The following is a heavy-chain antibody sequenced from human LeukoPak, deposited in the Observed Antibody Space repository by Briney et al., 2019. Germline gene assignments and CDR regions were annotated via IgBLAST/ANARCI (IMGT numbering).Heavy chain of an antibody. CDR3: AREIRAGYYDFWSGNYYYYYMDV. J-gene: IGHJ6*03. D-gene: IGHD3-3*01. V-gene: IGHV4-34*01. Sequence: SETLSLTCAVYGGSFSGYYWSWIRQPPGKGLEWIGEINHSGSTNYNPSLTSRVTISVDTSKNQFSLKLSSVTAADTAVYYCAREIRAGYYDFWSGNYYYYYMDVWGKGTTVTVSS. CDR2: INHSGST. CDR1: GGSFSGYY.